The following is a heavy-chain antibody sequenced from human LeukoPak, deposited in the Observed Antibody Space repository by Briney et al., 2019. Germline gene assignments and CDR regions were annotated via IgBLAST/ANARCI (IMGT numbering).Heavy chain of an antibody. CDR2: ISGYNGNT. CDR1: GYTFTNYG. J-gene: IGHJ4*02. Sequence: GASVKVSCKASGYTFTNYGITWVRQAPGHGLEWMGWISGYNGNTNYAQKLQGRVTMTTETSTSTAYMELRSLRSDDTAIYYCARTCSGASCYVIYWGQGTLLTVSS. V-gene: IGHV1-18*01. CDR3: ARTCSGASCYVIY. D-gene: IGHD2-15*01.